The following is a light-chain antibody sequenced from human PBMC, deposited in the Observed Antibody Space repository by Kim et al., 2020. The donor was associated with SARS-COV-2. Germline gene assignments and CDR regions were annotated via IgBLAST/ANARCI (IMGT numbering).Light chain of an antibody. CDR1: QTILTY. Sequence: DIQMTQSPSSLSAPVGDTVNITCLASQTILTYLNWYQQKSGTAPKLLIYAASGLHTGVPSRFTGSGSGTHFTLSIGALQPEDFALYYCQQSYTAPYTFGQGTKLEIK. J-gene: IGKJ2*01. CDR2: AAS. V-gene: IGKV1-39*01. CDR3: QQSYTAPYT.